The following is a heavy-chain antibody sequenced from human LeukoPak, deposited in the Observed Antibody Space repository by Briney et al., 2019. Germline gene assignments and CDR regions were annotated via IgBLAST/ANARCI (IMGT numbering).Heavy chain of an antibody. D-gene: IGHD3-22*01. CDR3: ARGWEFYDSNGYVFDI. V-gene: IGHV1-69*05. CDR2: IIPIFGTA. Sequence: SVKVSCKASGGTFSSYAISWVRQAPGQGLEWMGGIIPIFGTANYAQKFQGRVTITTDESTSTAYMELSSLRSEDTAVYYCARGWEFYDSNGYVFDIWGQGKMVSVAS. CDR1: GGTFSSYA. J-gene: IGHJ3*02.